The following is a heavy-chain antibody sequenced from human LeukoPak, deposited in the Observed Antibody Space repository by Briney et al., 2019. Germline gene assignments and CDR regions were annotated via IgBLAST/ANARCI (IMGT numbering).Heavy chain of an antibody. D-gene: IGHD4-17*01. Sequence: ASVKVSCKASGFTFTSSAMQWVRQARGQRLEWIGWIVVGSGNTNYAQKFQERVTITRDMSTSTAYMELSSPRSEDTAVYYCAADDPDYGDQGNWGQGTLVTVSS. V-gene: IGHV1-58*02. J-gene: IGHJ4*02. CDR1: GFTFTSSA. CDR2: IVVGSGNT. CDR3: AADDPDYGDQGN.